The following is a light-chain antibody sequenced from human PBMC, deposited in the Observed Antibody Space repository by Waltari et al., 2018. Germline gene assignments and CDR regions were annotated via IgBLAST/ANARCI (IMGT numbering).Light chain of an antibody. V-gene: IGKV3-20*01. CDR3: QQYGSSPWT. Sequence: EIVLTQSPGTLSLSPGERATLSCRASQSVSSSYLAWYQQKPGQAPRLRIYGASSRATGIPDRFSGSGSGTDFTLNISRLEREDFAVYYCQQYGSSPWTFDQGTKVEIK. J-gene: IGKJ1*01. CDR2: GAS. CDR1: QSVSSSY.